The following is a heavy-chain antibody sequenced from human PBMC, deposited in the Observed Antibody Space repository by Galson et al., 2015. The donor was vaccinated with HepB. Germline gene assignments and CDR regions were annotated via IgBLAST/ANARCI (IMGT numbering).Heavy chain of an antibody. Sequence: SLRLSCAASGFTFSRYAMHWVRQAPGKGLEWVAVISYDGSNKYYADSVKGRFSISRDNSKNTLYLQMNSLRAEDTAVYYCARTAITMIVVVPDYWGQGTLVTVSS. J-gene: IGHJ4*02. D-gene: IGHD3-22*01. CDR3: ARTAITMIVVVPDY. V-gene: IGHV3-30-3*01. CDR1: GFTFSRYA. CDR2: ISYDGSNK.